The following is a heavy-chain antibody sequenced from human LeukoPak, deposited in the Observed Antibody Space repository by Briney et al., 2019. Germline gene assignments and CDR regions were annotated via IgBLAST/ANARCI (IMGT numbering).Heavy chain of an antibody. J-gene: IGHJ4*02. CDR2: ISSDSYYI. D-gene: IGHD6-13*01. CDR3: ARDRSRVSDY. V-gene: IGHV3-21*01. CDR1: GFTFIKYA. Sequence: GGSLRLSCETSGFTFIKYAMIWVRQAPGKGLEWVSAISSDSYYIYYPDSVRGRFTVSRDNAKNSLYLQMNSLRTEDTAVYYCARDRSRVSDYWGQGTLVTVSS.